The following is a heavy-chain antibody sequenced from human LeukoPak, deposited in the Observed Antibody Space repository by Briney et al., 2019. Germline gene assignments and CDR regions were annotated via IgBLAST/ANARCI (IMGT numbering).Heavy chain of an antibody. J-gene: IGHJ3*02. Sequence: SETLSLTCTVSGGSISSYYWSWIRQPPGKGLEWIGYIYYSGSTNYNPSLKSRVTISVDTSRNQFFLRLSSVTAADTAVYYCARHGRITIFGVVIHAFDIWGQGTMVTVSS. D-gene: IGHD3-3*01. CDR2: IYYSGST. CDR1: GGSISSYY. CDR3: ARHGRITIFGVVIHAFDI. V-gene: IGHV4-59*08.